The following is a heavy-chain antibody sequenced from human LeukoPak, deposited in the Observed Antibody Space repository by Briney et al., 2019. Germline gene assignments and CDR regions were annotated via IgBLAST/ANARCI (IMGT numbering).Heavy chain of an antibody. CDR2: ISGSGDSP. J-gene: IGHJ4*02. Sequence: GGSLRLSCAAFGFTFSTYTMYWVRQAPGKGLEWVSDISGSGDSPYYADSVKGRFTISRDNSRNTLYLQMSSLRADDTAVYYCAKLGRYQLPLDDYWGQGTLVTVSS. V-gene: IGHV3-23*01. CDR1: GFTFSTYT. D-gene: IGHD2-2*01. CDR3: AKLGRYQLPLDDY.